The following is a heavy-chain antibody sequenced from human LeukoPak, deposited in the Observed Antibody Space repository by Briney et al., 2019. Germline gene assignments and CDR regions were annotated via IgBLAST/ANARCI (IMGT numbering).Heavy chain of an antibody. J-gene: IGHJ3*02. V-gene: IGHV4-61*01. CDR3: ARDATTLTRGAFDI. D-gene: IGHD1-1*01. CDR1: GYSISSGYY. Sequence: SETLSLTCTVSGYSISSGYYWSWIRQPPGKGLEWIGYIYYSGSTNYNPSLKSRVTISVDTSKNQFSLKLSSVTAADTAVYYCARDATTLTRGAFDIWGQGTMVTVSS. CDR2: IYYSGST.